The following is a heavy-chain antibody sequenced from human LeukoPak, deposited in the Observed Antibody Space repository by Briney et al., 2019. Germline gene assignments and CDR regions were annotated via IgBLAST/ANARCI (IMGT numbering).Heavy chain of an antibody. D-gene: IGHD2-15*01. CDR2: ISGSGGST. CDR3: AKEVGPDCSGGCCYWDYGMDV. V-gene: IGHV3-23*01. CDR1: GFTFSSYA. Sequence: GGSLRLSCAASGFTFSSYAMSWVRQAPGKGLEWVSAISGSGGSTYYADSVKGRFTISRDNSKNTLYLQMNSLRAEDTAVYYCAKEVGPDCSGGCCYWDYGMDVWGQGTTVTVSS. J-gene: IGHJ6*02.